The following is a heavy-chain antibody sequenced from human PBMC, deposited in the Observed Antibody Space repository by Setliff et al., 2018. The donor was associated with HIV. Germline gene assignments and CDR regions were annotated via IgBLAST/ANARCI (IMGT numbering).Heavy chain of an antibody. V-gene: IGHV4-34*01. CDR3: ARGRTWESQYYSYYYMDV. D-gene: IGHD1-26*01. CDR2: INHSGTT. CDR1: GGSFTGYY. J-gene: IGHJ6*03. Sequence: SETLSLTCAVSGGSFTGYYWSWIRQTPGQGLEWIAEINHSGTTKSNPSLKSRLSISVDTSKNQFSLNVTSMTVADTAVYYCARGRTWESQYYSYYYMDVWGKGTTVTVS.